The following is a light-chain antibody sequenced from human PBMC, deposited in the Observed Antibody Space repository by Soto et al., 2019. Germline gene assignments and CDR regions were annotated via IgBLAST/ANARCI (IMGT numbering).Light chain of an antibody. CDR2: DAS. V-gene: IGKV3-11*01. CDR3: QQRSNWLT. Sequence: EIVLTQSPATLSLSPGERATLSCRASQSVSTYLAWYQQKPGQAPRLLIYDASNRATGIPARFSGRGSGTDFTLAISSLEREDFALYYCQQRSNWLTFGGGTKVEIK. J-gene: IGKJ4*02. CDR1: QSVSTY.